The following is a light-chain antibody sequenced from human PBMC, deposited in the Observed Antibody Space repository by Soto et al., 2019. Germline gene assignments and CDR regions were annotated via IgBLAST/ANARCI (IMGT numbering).Light chain of an antibody. Sequence: QAVVTQEPSFSVSPGGTVTLTCGLSFGSVSTSYYPSWYQQTPGQAPRTLIYSTNTRSSGVPDRFSGSILGNKAALTITGAQADDESDYYCVLYMGSGISIGGGTKLTVL. J-gene: IGLJ2*01. CDR1: FGSVSTSYY. CDR2: STN. CDR3: VLYMGSGIS. V-gene: IGLV8-61*01.